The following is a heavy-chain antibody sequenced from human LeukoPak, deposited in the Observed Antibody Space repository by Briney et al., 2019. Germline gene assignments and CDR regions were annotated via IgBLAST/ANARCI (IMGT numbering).Heavy chain of an antibody. CDR1: GYTFTSYD. Sequence: ASVKVSCKASGYTFTSYDINWVRQATGQGLEWMGWMNPNSGNTGYAQKFQGRVTMTRNTSISTAYMELSSLRSEDTAVYYCARAAVAAAGILGYWGQGTLVTVSS. CDR2: MNPNSGNT. V-gene: IGHV1-8*01. CDR3: ARAAVAAAGILGY. D-gene: IGHD6-13*01. J-gene: IGHJ4*02.